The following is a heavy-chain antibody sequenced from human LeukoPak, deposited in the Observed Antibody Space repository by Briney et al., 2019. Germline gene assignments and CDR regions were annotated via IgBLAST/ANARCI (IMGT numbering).Heavy chain of an antibody. V-gene: IGHV1-2*02. CDR1: GGTSNNYA. Sequence: ASVKVSCKASGGTSNNYAINWVRQAPGQGLEWMGWINPNSGGTNYAQKFQGRVTMTRDTSISTAYMELSRLRSDDTAVYYCARDDYGGNGFDYWGQGTLVTVSS. CDR3: ARDDYGGNGFDY. J-gene: IGHJ4*02. CDR2: INPNSGGT. D-gene: IGHD4-23*01.